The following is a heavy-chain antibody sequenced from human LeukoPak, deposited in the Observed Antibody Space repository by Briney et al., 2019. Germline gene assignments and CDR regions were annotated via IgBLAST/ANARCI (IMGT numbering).Heavy chain of an antibody. Sequence: PGGSLRLSCAASGFTFSGSAMHWVRQAPGKGLEWVGQIESGANSYATAYAASVKGRFTISRDDSKNTAYLQMNSLKTEDTAVYYCTRLTPTSTGGETDYWGQGTLVTVSS. CDR3: TRLTPTSTGGETDY. J-gene: IGHJ4*02. V-gene: IGHV3-73*01. CDR2: IESGANSYAT. CDR1: GFTFSGSA. D-gene: IGHD1-14*01.